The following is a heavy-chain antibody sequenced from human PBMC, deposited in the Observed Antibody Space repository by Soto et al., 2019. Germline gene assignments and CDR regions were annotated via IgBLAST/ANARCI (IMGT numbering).Heavy chain of an antibody. CDR3: ARVGITMVRGVYYYYYGMDV. CDR1: CGSFSGYY. J-gene: IGHJ6*02. V-gene: IGHV4-34*01. D-gene: IGHD3-10*01. Sequence: SETLSLTCAVYCGSFSGYYWSWIRQPPGKGLEWIGEINHSGSTNYNPSLKSRVTISVDTSKNQFSLKLSSVTAADTAVYYCARVGITMVRGVYYYYYGMDVWGQGTTVTVSS. CDR2: INHSGST.